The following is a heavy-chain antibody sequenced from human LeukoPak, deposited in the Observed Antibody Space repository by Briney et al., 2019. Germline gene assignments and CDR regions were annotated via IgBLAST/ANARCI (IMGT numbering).Heavy chain of an antibody. J-gene: IGHJ4*02. CDR2: ISAGGNSI. CDR3: ASFTDY. CDR1: GXTLSSFE. V-gene: IGHV3-48*03. Sequence: PGGSPRLSCAASGXTLSSFEMNWVRQAPGKGLEWVSYISAGGNSIYYADSVRGRFTISRDIAENSLYLQMNSLRAEDTAVYYCASFTDYWGQGTLVTVSS.